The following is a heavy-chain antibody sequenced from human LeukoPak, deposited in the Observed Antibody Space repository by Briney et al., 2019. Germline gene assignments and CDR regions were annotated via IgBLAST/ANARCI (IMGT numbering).Heavy chain of an antibody. J-gene: IGHJ6*02. V-gene: IGHV1-24*01. D-gene: IGHD4-11*01. Sequence: GASMKVSCKVSGYTLTELSMHWVRQAPGKGLEWMGGFDPEDGETFYAQKFQGRVTMTEDTSTDTAYMELSSLRSEDTAVYYCATEIKPVTIRGMDVWGQGTTVTVSS. CDR2: FDPEDGET. CDR3: ATEIKPVTIRGMDV. CDR1: GYTLTELS.